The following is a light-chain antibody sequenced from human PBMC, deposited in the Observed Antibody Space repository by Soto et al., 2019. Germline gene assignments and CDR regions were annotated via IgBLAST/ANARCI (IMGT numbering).Light chain of an antibody. CDR1: QSVNNNF. Sequence: DIVLTQSPGTLSLSPGERATLSCRASQSVNNNFLAWYQQKPGQAPRLLIYGASSRATGIPDRFSGSGSGTDFTLTINRLDPEDFAVYYCQHYVTYPLTFGGGTKVDIK. CDR2: GAS. V-gene: IGKV3-20*01. CDR3: QHYVTYPLT. J-gene: IGKJ4*01.